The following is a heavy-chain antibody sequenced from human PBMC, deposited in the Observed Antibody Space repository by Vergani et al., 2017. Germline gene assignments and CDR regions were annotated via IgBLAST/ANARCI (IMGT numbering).Heavy chain of an antibody. CDR1: GGSISSGGYY. D-gene: IGHD2-2*01. V-gene: IGHV4-31*03. CDR3: ARGGASIVVVPAVTRNWFDP. Sequence: QVQLQESGPGLVKPSQTLSLTCTVSGGSISSGGYYWSWIRQHPGKGLEWIGYIYYSGSTYYNPSLKSRVTISVDTSKNQFSLKLSSVTAADTAVYYCARGGASIVVVPAVTRNWFDPWGQGTLVTVSS. J-gene: IGHJ5*02. CDR2: IYYSGST.